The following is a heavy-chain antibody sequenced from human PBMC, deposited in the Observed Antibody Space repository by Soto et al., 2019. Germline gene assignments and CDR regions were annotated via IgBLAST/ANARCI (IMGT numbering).Heavy chain of an antibody. CDR3: VRALRFLGWPYFDN. V-gene: IGHV3-23*01. J-gene: IGHJ4*02. D-gene: IGHD3-3*01. Sequence: VQLLESGGGLLQPGGSLRLSCAASGFTFRTYAMSWVRQAPGKGLGWVSGVSGSGSSTYYTESVKGRFTVSRDNSKNTLYLQMNSLRAEETARYYCVRALRFLGWPYFDNWCQGALGTVSS. CDR1: GFTFRTYA. CDR2: VSGSGSST.